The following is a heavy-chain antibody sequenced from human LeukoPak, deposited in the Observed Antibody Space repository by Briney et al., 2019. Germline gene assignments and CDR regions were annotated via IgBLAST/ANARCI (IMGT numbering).Heavy chain of an antibody. Sequence: SETLPLTCTVSGGSISSSFYYWDWIRQPPGKGLEWIGSIYYTGSTYYNPSLKSRVTISVDTSKNLYSLRLSSATAADTAVYYCARRDFGDYGQYFQYWGQGTLVIVSS. J-gene: IGHJ1*01. V-gene: IGHV4-39*01. D-gene: IGHD4-17*01. CDR1: GGSISSSFYY. CDR2: IYYTGST. CDR3: ARRDFGDYGQYFQY.